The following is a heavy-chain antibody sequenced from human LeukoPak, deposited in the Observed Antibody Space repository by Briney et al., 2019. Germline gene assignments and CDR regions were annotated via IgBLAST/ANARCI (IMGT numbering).Heavy chain of an antibody. J-gene: IGHJ5*02. CDR1: GFTFSGSA. CDR3: TRRPDTVITSNCFDP. V-gene: IGHV3-73*01. CDR2: IRGKSNSYAT. D-gene: IGHD4-23*01. Sequence: GGSLRPSCAASGFTFSGSAMHWVRQASGKGLEWVGRIRGKSNSYATVYAASLKGRFTISRDDSKNTAYLQMNSLKTDDTAVYYCTRRPDTVITSNCFDPWGQGTLVTVSS.